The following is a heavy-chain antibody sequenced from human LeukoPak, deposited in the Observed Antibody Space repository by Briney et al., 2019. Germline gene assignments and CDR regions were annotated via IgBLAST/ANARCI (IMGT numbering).Heavy chain of an antibody. Sequence: SETLSLTCTVSGGSIGSYYWSWIRQPPGKGLEWMGYIYYSGSTNYNPSLKSRVTISVDTSKNQFSLKLSSVTAADTAVYYCARASMITFGGVITYYFDYWGQGTLVTVSS. CDR1: GGSIGSYY. V-gene: IGHV4-59*01. D-gene: IGHD3-16*02. J-gene: IGHJ4*02. CDR3: ARASMITFGGVITYYFDY. CDR2: IYYSGST.